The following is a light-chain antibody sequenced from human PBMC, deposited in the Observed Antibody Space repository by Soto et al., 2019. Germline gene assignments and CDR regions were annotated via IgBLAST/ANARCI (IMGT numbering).Light chain of an antibody. V-gene: IGKV1-39*01. Sequence: DIQMTQSPSSLSASVGDRVTITCRASQSIMSHLNWYQHKSGKAPKLLIYAASSLHSGVPSRFSGSGSGTEFTLTISSLQPDDFATYYCQQHANYPITFGGGTKVDIK. CDR1: QSIMSH. J-gene: IGKJ4*01. CDR3: QQHANYPIT. CDR2: AAS.